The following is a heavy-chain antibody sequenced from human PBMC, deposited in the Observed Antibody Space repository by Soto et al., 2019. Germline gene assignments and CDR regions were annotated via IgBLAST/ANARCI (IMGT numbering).Heavy chain of an antibody. CDR3: ARGILGSGTANEH. CDR2: IIGDGLYT. D-gene: IGHD3-10*01. V-gene: IGHV3-74*03. CDR1: GFTFSNYW. J-gene: IGHJ4*02. Sequence: EVQLVESGGGLVQPGGSLILSCAASGFTFSNYWMVWVRQAPRKGLVWVSRIIGDGLYTTYADSVKGRFTISRDNAKNTVYLQMTSLRVEDTAVYYCARGILGSGTANEHWGQGTLVTVSS.